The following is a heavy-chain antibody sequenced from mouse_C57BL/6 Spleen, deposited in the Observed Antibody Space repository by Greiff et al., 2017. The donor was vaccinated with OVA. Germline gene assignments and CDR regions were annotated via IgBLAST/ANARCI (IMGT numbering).Heavy chain of an antibody. CDR1: GFSLTSYA. V-gene: IGHV2-9-1*01. CDR3: ARNKNYAMDY. CDR2: IRTGGGT. J-gene: IGHJ4*01. Sequence: QVQLQQSGPGLVAPSQSLSITCTVSGFSLTSYAISWVRQPPGKGLEWLGVIRTGGGTNYNSALNSRLSISKEDSKSLVCLKMNSLQTDDTARYYCARNKNYAMDYWGQGTSVTVSS.